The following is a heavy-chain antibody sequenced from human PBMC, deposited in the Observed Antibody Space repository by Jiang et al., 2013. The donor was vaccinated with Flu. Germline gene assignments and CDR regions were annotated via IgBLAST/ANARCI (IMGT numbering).Heavy chain of an antibody. J-gene: IGHJ4*02. CDR3: ARAPGWTISAHPFDQ. Sequence: LLKPSETLSLMCAVYGGSFSGYYWNWIRQPPGKGLEWIGEISHSGTTKYNPSLKSRVTMSVDTSKNQFSLKLSSVTVADTAVYYCARAPGWTISAHPFDQWGQGNPWSPSPQ. V-gene: IGHV4-34*01. D-gene: IGHD6-6*01. CDR2: ISHSGTT. CDR1: GGSFSGYY.